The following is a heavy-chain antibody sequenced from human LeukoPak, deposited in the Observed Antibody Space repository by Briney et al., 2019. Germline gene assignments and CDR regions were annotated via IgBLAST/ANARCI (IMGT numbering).Heavy chain of an antibody. V-gene: IGHV4-59*01. CDR1: RGSISTYY. Sequence: PSETLSLTCTVSRGSISTYYWTWIRQPPGKGLEWIGHIYDNGRTRSNPSLKSRVIVSVDTSKNQFSLKLNSVTAADTAVYYCARDKEHSYGWYFVYWGQRTLVTVSS. J-gene: IGHJ4*02. D-gene: IGHD5-18*01. CDR2: IYDNGRT. CDR3: ARDKEHSYGWYFVY.